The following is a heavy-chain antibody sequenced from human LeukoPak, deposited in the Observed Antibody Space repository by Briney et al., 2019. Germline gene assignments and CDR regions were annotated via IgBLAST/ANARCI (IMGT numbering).Heavy chain of an antibody. D-gene: IGHD2-2*01. CDR2: INGDNGNT. CDR1: GYTFTNYA. V-gene: IGHV1-3*01. J-gene: IGHJ2*01. Sequence: ASVKVSCKASGYTFTNYAMHWVRLALGQRLEWMGWINGDNGNTESSQKFQGRVTITWDTSATTAYMELSSLRSEDTAVYYCARGVSPDVVVVPAAGSWYFDLWGRGTLVTVSS. CDR3: ARGVSPDVVVVPAAGSWYFDL.